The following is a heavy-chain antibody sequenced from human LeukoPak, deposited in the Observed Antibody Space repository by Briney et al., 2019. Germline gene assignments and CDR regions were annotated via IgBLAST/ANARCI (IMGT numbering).Heavy chain of an antibody. D-gene: IGHD1-20*01. J-gene: IGHJ5*02. CDR1: GYTFTGYY. CDR3: ARCLRITGTLPFDP. Sequence: ASVKVSCEASGYTFTGYYMHWVRQAPGQGLEWMGWINPNSGGTNYAQRFQGRVTMTRDTSISTAYMELSRLRSDDTAVYYCARCLRITGTLPFDPWGQGTLVTVSS. CDR2: INPNSGGT. V-gene: IGHV1-2*02.